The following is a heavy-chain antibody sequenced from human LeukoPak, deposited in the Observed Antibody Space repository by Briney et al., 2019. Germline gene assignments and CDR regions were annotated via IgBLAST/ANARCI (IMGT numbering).Heavy chain of an antibody. CDR2: ISSSSSYI. V-gene: IGHV3-21*01. Sequence: GGSLRLSCAASGFTFSSYEMNWVRQAPGKGLEWVSSISSSSSYIYYADSVKGRFTISRDNAKNSLYLQMNSLRAEDTAVYYCARDGYYGSGSYYEEDYYYYYMDVWGKGTTVTISS. D-gene: IGHD3-10*01. J-gene: IGHJ6*03. CDR3: ARDGYYGSGSYYEEDYYYYYMDV. CDR1: GFTFSSYE.